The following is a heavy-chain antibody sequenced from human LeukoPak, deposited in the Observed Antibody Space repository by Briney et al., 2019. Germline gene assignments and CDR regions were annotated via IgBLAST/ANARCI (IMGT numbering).Heavy chain of an antibody. Sequence: GGSLRLSCAASGFTFSSYSMNWVRQAPRKGLEWVSSISSSSSYIYYADSVKGRFTISRDNAKNSLYLQMNSLRAEDTAVYYCARDGGEMATIDYWGQGTLVTVSS. V-gene: IGHV3-21*01. CDR3: ARDGGEMATIDY. CDR1: GFTFSSYS. D-gene: IGHD5-24*01. J-gene: IGHJ4*02. CDR2: ISSSSSYI.